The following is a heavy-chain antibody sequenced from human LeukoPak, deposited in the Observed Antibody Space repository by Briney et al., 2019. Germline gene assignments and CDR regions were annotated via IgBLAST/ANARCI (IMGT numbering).Heavy chain of an antibody. D-gene: IGHD3-9*01. CDR1: GFTLSSYS. Sequence: GGCRRLSCAAAGFTLSSYSMSWVRQAAGEGLGWVSATSGSGRSTYYADSVKGRSTISRDNSKHTLHLQLNGLKDEDTAVYDCARILTSYNCGEDYFDYWGQGTLVTDSS. CDR2: TSGSGRST. CDR3: ARILTSYNCGEDYFDY. J-gene: IGHJ4*02. V-gene: IGHV3-23*01.